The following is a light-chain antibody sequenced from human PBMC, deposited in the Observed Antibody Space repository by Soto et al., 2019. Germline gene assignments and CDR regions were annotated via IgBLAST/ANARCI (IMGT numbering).Light chain of an antibody. CDR1: QSVSSN. Sequence: EIVMTQSPATLSVSPGERDTLSCRASQSVSSNLAWYQQKPGQAPRLLIYGASTRATGIPARFSGSGSGTEFTLTFSSLQSEDFAVYYCQQYNNWLWTFGQGTKVDIK. CDR2: GAS. CDR3: QQYNNWLWT. V-gene: IGKV3-15*01. J-gene: IGKJ1*01.